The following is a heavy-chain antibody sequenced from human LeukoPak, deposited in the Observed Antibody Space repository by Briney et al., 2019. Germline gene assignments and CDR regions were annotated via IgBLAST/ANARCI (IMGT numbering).Heavy chain of an antibody. CDR2: ISSSSRYI. J-gene: IGHJ4*02. D-gene: IGHD6-25*01. V-gene: IGHV3-21*01. CDR1: GFTFSSYS. CDR3: ARVLEAASFDY. Sequence: GGSLRLSCAASGFTFSSYSMNWVRLAPGKGLEWVSSISSSSRYIYFADSLKGRFTISRDNAKNSLYLQMNSLRAEDTAVYYCARVLEAASFDYWGQGILVTVSS.